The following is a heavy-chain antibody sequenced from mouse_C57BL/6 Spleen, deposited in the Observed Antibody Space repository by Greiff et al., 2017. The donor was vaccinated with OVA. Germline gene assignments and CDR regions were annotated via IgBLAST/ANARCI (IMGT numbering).Heavy chain of an antibody. D-gene: IGHD2-2*01. V-gene: IGHV1-39*01. CDR3: ARGGYPDARDD. J-gene: IGHJ4*01. Sequence: EVQLQESGPELVKPGASVKISCKASGYSFTDYTMTWVQQSPGKSLEWIGVINPSCGTTSYNQKVTGQATLTVHQASSTAYLQLNSLTSEDSAVYYCARGGYPDARDDWGQGTSVTVSS. CDR1: GYSFTDYT. CDR2: INPSCGTT.